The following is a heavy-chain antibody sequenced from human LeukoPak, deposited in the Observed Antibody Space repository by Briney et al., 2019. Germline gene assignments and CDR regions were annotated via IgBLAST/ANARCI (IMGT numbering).Heavy chain of an antibody. CDR3: AATIAVADYYFDY. Sequence: PGGSLRLSCAASGFTFSSYSMNWVRQAPGKGLEWVSPISSSSSYIYYADSVKGRFTISRDNAKNSLYLQMNSLRAEDTAVYYCAATIAVADYYFDYWGQGTLVTVSS. V-gene: IGHV3-21*01. J-gene: IGHJ4*02. CDR2: ISSSSSYI. CDR1: GFTFSSYS. D-gene: IGHD6-19*01.